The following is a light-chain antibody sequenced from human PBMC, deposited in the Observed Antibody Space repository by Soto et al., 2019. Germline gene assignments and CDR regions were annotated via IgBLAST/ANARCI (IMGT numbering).Light chain of an antibody. CDR3: QQYNNWPQT. CDR1: QGISSY. J-gene: IGKJ1*01. CDR2: AAS. V-gene: IGKV1-9*01. Sequence: IQLTQSPSSLSASVGDRVTITCRASQGISSYLAWYQQKPGKAPKLLIYAASTLQSGVPSRFSGSGSGTDFALTISGLQSEDFAVYYCQQYNNWPQTFGQGTKVDIK.